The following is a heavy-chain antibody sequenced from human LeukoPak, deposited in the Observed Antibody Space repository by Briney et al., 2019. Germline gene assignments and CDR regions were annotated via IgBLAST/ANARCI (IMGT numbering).Heavy chain of an antibody. CDR1: GFTFDDYA. Sequence: GGSLRLSCAASGFTFDDYAMHWVRQAPGKGLEWVSGISWNSGSISYADPVKGRFTISRDNAKNSLYLQMNSLRAEDMALYYCAKDIGRYYYDSSGYYDYWGQGTLVTVSS. CDR3: AKDIGRYYYDSSGYYDY. D-gene: IGHD3-22*01. CDR2: ISWNSGSI. J-gene: IGHJ4*02. V-gene: IGHV3-9*03.